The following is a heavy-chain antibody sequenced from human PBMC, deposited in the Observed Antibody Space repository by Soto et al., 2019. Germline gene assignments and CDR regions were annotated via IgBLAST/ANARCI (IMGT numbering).Heavy chain of an antibody. CDR3: AREMSTHDSYYYYMDV. CDR1: GGSFSSYY. V-gene: IGHV4-59*01. Sequence: SETLSLTCTVSGGSFSSYYWSWIRQPPGKGLEWLGYIYNSGSTNYNPSLKSRVTISVDTSKNQFSLRLSSVTAADTAMYYCAREMSTHDSYYYYMDVWGKGTTVTVSS. D-gene: IGHD2-21*02. CDR2: IYNSGST. J-gene: IGHJ6*03.